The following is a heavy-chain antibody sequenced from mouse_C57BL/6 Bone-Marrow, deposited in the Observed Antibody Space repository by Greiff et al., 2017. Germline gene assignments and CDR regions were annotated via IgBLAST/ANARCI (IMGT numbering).Heavy chain of an antibody. J-gene: IGHJ2*01. V-gene: IGHV14-4*01. CDR1: GFTIKDDY. Sequence: EVQLQQSGAELVRPGASVKMSCTASGFTIKDDYMHWVKQRPEQGLEWIGWIDPENGDTEYASKFPGKDTITADTSSNTAYLQLSSLTSEDSAVYYCTAVVHYWGQGTTLTVSS. CDR3: TAVVHY. D-gene: IGHD1-1*01. CDR2: IDPENGDT.